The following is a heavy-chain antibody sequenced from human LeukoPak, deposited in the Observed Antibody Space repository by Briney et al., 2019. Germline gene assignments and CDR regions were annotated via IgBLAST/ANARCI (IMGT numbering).Heavy chain of an antibody. V-gene: IGHV3-21*01. CDR1: GFTFSSYS. CDR2: ISSSSSYI. CDR3: ARAPRSGYGSSWTAGY. Sequence: GGSLRLSCAASGFTFSSYSMNWVRQAPGKGLEWVSSISSSSSYIYYADSVKGRFTISRDNAKNSLYLQMNSLRAEDTAVYYCARAPRSGYGSSWTAGYWGQGTLVTVSS. D-gene: IGHD6-13*01. J-gene: IGHJ4*02.